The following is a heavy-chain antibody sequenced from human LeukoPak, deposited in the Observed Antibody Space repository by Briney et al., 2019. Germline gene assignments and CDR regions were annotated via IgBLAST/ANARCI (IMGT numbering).Heavy chain of an antibody. CDR1: GFSFSKSS. J-gene: IGHJ4*02. D-gene: IGHD2-15*01. V-gene: IGHV3-21*06. CDR3: TESYCSGGSCLDYFDY. Sequence: GGSLRLSCAASGFSFSKSSMLWFRQAPGKGLEWVSSISIGSSPYTYYADSLKGRFTISRDNAKNSVCLQMNSLRAEDTAVYYCTESYCSGGSCLDYFDYWGQGTLVTVSS. CDR2: ISIGSSPYT.